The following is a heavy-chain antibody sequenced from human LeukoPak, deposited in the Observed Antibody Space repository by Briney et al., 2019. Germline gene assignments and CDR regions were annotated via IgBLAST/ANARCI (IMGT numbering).Heavy chain of an antibody. V-gene: IGHV3-23*01. Sequence: GGSLRLSCAASGFTFSSYAMRWVRQAPGKGLEWVSAISGSGGSTYYADSVKGRFTISRDNSKNTLYLQMNSLRAEDTAVYYCAKVGSMGFGELALDYWGQGTPVTVSS. CDR2: ISGSGGST. D-gene: IGHD3-10*01. J-gene: IGHJ4*02. CDR3: AKVGSMGFGELALDY. CDR1: GFTFSSYA.